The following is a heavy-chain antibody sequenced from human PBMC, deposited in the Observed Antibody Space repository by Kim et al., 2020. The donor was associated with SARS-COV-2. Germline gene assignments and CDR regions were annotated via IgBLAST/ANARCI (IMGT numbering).Heavy chain of an antibody. CDR1: GFTFNIYV. CDR2: ITGSGSTS. J-gene: IGHJ6*02. V-gene: IGHV3-23*01. Sequence: GGSLRLSCGASGFTFNIYVMSWVRQAPGKGLELFSSITGSGSTSYYAGSVKGRFTMSRDNSKKTLYLQMDSLRAEDTAVYYCARRKVISYYFYYGMDVWGQGTTVTVSS. CDR3: ARRKVISYYFYYGMDV. D-gene: IGHD3-16*02.